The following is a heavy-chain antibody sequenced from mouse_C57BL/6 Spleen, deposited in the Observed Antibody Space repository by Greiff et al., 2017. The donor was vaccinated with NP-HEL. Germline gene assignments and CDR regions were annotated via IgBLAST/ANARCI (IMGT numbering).Heavy chain of an antibody. CDR1: GYTFTSYW. D-gene: IGHD2-3*01. J-gene: IGHJ1*03. Sequence: VQLQQSGAELAKPGASVKLSCKASGYTFTSYWMHWVKQRPGRGLEWIGYIHPSSGYTKYNQKFKDKAPLTADKSSSTAYMQLSSLTYEDSAVYYCGCSRYDGYCGYCDVWGTGTTVTVSS. V-gene: IGHV1-7*01. CDR2: IHPSSGYT. CDR3: GCSRYDGYCGYCDV.